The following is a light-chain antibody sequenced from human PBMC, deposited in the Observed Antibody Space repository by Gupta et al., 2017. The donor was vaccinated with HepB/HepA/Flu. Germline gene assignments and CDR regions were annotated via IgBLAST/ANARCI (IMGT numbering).Light chain of an antibody. CDR3: QQHGESPRT. V-gene: IGKV3-20*01. J-gene: IGKJ3*01. CDR1: QSVSSTY. Sequence: EIVLTQSPGTLSLSPGERATLSCRASQSVSSTYLAWYQQKPGQAPRLLIYGASSRATGIPDRFSGSWSGTDFTLTISRLEPEDFAVYYCQQHGESPRTFGPGTKVDIK. CDR2: GAS.